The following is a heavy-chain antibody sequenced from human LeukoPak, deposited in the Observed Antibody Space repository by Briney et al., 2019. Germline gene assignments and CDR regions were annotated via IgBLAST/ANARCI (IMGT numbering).Heavy chain of an antibody. CDR2: ISRSSRYV. D-gene: IGHD3-9*01. Sequence: PGGSLRLSGVVSGLTFSNYSMNWVRQAPGKGLEWVSSISRSSRYVYYADSVKDRFTISRDNAKKSLYSQMSSLRADDTAVYYCARRGDTGNYNGLFDYWGQGTLVTVSS. CDR3: ARRGDTGNYNGLFDY. J-gene: IGHJ4*02. CDR1: GLTFSNYS. V-gene: IGHV3-21*01.